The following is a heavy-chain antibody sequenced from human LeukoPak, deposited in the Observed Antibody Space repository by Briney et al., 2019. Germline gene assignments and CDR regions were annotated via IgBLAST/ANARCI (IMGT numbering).Heavy chain of an antibody. V-gene: IGHV1-2*02. J-gene: IGHJ3*02. Sequence: GSSVKVSCKASGYTFTGYYMHWVRQAPGQGLEWKGWINPNIGGTNYAQKFQGRVTMTRDTSISTAYMELSRLRSDDTAVYYCARDLKFCRFRDSSGYDAFDIWGQGTMVTVSS. CDR1: GYTFTGYY. CDR3: ARDLKFCRFRDSSGYDAFDI. CDR2: INPNIGGT. D-gene: IGHD3-22*01.